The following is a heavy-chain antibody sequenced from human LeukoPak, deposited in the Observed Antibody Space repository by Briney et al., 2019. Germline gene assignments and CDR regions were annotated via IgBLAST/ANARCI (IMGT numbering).Heavy chain of an antibody. Sequence: SETLSLTCAVYGGSFSGYYWSWIRQPPGKGLEWIGEINHSGSTNYNPSLKSRVTISVDTSKNQFSLKLRSVTAADTAVYYCARGWGVVVIRWFDPWGQGTLVTVSS. CDR1: GGSFSGYY. J-gene: IGHJ5*02. CDR2: INHSGST. D-gene: IGHD3-22*01. V-gene: IGHV4-34*01. CDR3: ARGWGVVVIRWFDP.